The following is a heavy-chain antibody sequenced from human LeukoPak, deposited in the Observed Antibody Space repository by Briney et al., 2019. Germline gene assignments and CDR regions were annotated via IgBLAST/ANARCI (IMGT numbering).Heavy chain of an antibody. Sequence: GGSLRLSCAASGFTFSDYYMSWIRQAPGKGLEWVSYISSSGSTIYYADSVKGRFTISRDNAKNSLYLQMNSLRAEDTAVYYCAKDAISSSWYYFDYWGQGTLVTVSS. D-gene: IGHD6-13*01. V-gene: IGHV3-11*01. J-gene: IGHJ4*02. CDR3: AKDAISSSWYYFDY. CDR1: GFTFSDYY. CDR2: ISSSGSTI.